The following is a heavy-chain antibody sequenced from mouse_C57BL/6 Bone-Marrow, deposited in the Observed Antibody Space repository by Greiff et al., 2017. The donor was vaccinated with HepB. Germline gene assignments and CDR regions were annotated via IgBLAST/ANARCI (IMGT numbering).Heavy chain of an antibody. CDR1: GFTFTDYY. J-gene: IGHJ4*01. Sequence: EVKLQESGGGLVQPGGSLSLSCAASGFTFTDYYMSWVRQPPGKALEWLGFIRNKANGYTTEYSASVKGRFTISRDNSQSILYLQMNALRAEDSATYYCARVITTVVERFYYAMDYWGQGTSVTVSS. CDR2: IRNKANGYTT. V-gene: IGHV7-3*01. CDR3: ARVITTVVERFYYAMDY. D-gene: IGHD1-1*01.